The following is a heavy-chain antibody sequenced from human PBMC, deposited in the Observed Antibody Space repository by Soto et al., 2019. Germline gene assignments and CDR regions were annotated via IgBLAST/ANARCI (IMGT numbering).Heavy chain of an antibody. J-gene: IGHJ4*02. D-gene: IGHD3-9*01. CDR2: ISGSGGST. Sequence: GGSLRLSCAASGFTFSSYAMSWVRQAPGKGLEWVSAISGSGGSTYYADSVKGRFTISRDNSKNTLYLQMNSLRAEDTAVYYCAKDEVLRYFDWLYPLGPLDYWGQGTLVTVSS. CDR3: AKDEVLRYFDWLYPLGPLDY. CDR1: GFTFSSYA. V-gene: IGHV3-23*01.